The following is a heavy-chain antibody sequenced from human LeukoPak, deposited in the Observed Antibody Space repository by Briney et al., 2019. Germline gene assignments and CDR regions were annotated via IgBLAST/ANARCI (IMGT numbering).Heavy chain of an antibody. D-gene: IGHD5-12*01. CDR1: GGSISSGGYS. Sequence: SETLSLTCAVSGGSISSGGYSWSWIRQPPGKGLEWIGYIYHSGSTYYNPSLKSRVTISVDRSKNQFSLRLTSVTAADTAVYYCARGGGYASGLAYWGQRTLVTVSS. CDR2: IYHSGST. V-gene: IGHV4-30-2*01. J-gene: IGHJ4*02. CDR3: ARGGGYASGLAY.